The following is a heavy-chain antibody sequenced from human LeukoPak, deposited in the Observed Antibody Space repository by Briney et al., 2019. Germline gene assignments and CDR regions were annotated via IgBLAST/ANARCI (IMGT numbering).Heavy chain of an antibody. D-gene: IGHD2-2*01. CDR2: ISWDGGST. J-gene: IGHJ4*02. CDR3: ARSGYSSTWYLQNFELDY. CDR1: GFTFDDYA. Sequence: SGGSLRLSCAASGFTFDDYAMHWVRQAPGKGLEWVSLISWDGGSTYYADSVEGRFTISRDNSKNSLYLQMNSLRAEDTAVYFCARSGYSSTWYLQNFELDYWGQGTLVTVSS. V-gene: IGHV3-43D*03.